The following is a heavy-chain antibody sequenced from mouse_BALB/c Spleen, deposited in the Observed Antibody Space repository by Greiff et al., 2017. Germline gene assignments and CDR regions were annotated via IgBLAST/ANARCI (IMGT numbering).Heavy chain of an antibody. J-gene: IGHJ4*01. CDR1: GFNIKDTY. CDR2: IDPANGNT. V-gene: IGHV14-3*02. D-gene: IGHD2-1*01. CDR3: ARNGNYVAMDY. Sequence: VQLKESGAELVKPGASVKLSCTASGFNIKDTYMHWVKQRPEQGLEWIGRIDPANGNTKYDPKFQGKATITADTSSNTAYLQLSSLTSEDTAVYYCARNGNYVAMDYWGQGTSVTVSS.